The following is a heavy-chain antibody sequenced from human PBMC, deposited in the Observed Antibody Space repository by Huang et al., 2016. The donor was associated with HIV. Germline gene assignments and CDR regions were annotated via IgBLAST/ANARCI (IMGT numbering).Heavy chain of an antibody. Sequence: QVQLQQWGAGLLKPSETLSLTCAVYGASFSNYYWSWIRQPPGKGLEWIEEINHPGSTNYNPSLKSRVTISVDTSKNQFSLKVNSVTAADTAVYYCARFMSGGGPLDYWGQGTLVTVSS. CDR2: INHPGST. J-gene: IGHJ4*02. V-gene: IGHV4-34*01. D-gene: IGHD3-16*01. CDR3: ARFMSGGGPLDY. CDR1: GASFSNYY.